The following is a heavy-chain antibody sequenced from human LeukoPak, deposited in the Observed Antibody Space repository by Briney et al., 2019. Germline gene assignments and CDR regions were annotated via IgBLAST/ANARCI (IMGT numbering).Heavy chain of an antibody. D-gene: IGHD3-10*01. Sequence: SETLSLTCTVSGGSISSSSYHWGWIRQPPGKGLEWIGSIYYSGSTYYNPSLKSRVTISVDTSKNQFSLKLSSVTAADTAVYYCARIHGSGSYYNPYDAFDIWGQGTMVTASS. CDR3: ARIHGSGSYYNPYDAFDI. CDR2: IYYSGST. V-gene: IGHV4-39*07. J-gene: IGHJ3*02. CDR1: GGSISSSSYH.